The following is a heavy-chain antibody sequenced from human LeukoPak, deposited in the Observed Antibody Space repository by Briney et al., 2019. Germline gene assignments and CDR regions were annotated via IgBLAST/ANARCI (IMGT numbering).Heavy chain of an antibody. J-gene: IGHJ6*03. CDR1: GYSFTSYV. D-gene: IGHD2-15*01. Sequence: GASVKVSCKASGYSFTSYVIHWVRQAPGQRLEWMGWINAGNGNTKYSQEFQDRVTITRHTSASTVYMELSSLRSGDTAVYYCARARYETRIWPKSRYDYYHYMDVWGKGTTVTVSS. V-gene: IGHV1-3*03. CDR2: INAGNGNT. CDR3: ARARYETRIWPKSRYDYYHYMDV.